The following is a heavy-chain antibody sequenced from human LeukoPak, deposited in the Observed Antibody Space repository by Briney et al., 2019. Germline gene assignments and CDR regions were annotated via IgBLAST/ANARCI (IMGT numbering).Heavy chain of an antibody. CDR3: ARDFGSGYCSSTSCSHAFDI. D-gene: IGHD2-2*03. CDR1: GGTFSSYA. Sequence: SGKVSCKASGGTFSSYAISWVRQAPGQGLEWMGGIIPIFGTANYAQKFQGRVTITADESTSTAYMELSSLRSEDTAVYYCARDFGSGYCSSTSCSHAFDIWGQGTMVTVSS. V-gene: IGHV1-69*13. CDR2: IIPIFGTA. J-gene: IGHJ3*02.